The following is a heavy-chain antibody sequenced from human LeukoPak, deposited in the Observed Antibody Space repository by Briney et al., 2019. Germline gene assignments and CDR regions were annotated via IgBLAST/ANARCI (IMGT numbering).Heavy chain of an antibody. V-gene: IGHV3-48*03. CDR1: GFTFSSYE. CDR2: ISSSGSTI. Sequence: GGSLRLSCAASGFTFSSYEMNWVRQAPGKGLEWVSYISSSGSTIYYADSVKGRFTISRDNAKNSLYLQMNSLRAEDTAVYHCAREAAAGTGWFDPWGQGTLVTVSS. J-gene: IGHJ5*02. D-gene: IGHD6-13*01. CDR3: AREAAAGTGWFDP.